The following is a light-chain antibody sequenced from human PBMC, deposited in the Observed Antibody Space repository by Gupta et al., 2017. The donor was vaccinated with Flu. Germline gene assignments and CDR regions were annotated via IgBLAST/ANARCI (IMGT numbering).Light chain of an antibody. CDR3: QQYHTYPIT. Sequence: PSILSASVGDRVTITCRASPSINTWLAWYQQKAGKAPTVLIYKASTLKSGVPSRFSGSGSGTEFTLTISGLQPDDFATYYCQQYHTYPITFGQGTKVEI. V-gene: IGKV1-5*03. J-gene: IGKJ2*01. CDR1: PSINTW. CDR2: KAS.